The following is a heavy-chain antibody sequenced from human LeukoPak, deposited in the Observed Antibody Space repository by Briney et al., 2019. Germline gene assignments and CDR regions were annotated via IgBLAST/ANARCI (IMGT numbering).Heavy chain of an antibody. Sequence: SETLSLTCAVYGGSFSGYYWSWIRQPPGKGLEWIGEINHIGSTNYNPSLKSRVTISVDTSKNHFSLKLSSVTAADTAVYYGAIVSGWYLHFDYWGQGPLVTVYS. CDR3: AIVSGWYLHFDY. D-gene: IGHD6-19*01. CDR2: INHIGST. J-gene: IGHJ4*02. V-gene: IGHV4-34*01. CDR1: GGSFSGYY.